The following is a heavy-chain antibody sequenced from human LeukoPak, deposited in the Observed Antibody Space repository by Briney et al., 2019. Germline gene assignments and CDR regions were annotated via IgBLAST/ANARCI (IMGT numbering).Heavy chain of an antibody. CDR1: GGSISSYY. Sequence: SETLSLTCTVSGGSISSYYWSWIRQPPGKGLEWIGEINHSGSTNYNPSLKSRVTISVDTSKNQFSLKLSSVTAADTAVYYCARGKGYYDFVHWGQGTLVTISS. J-gene: IGHJ4*02. D-gene: IGHD3-3*01. V-gene: IGHV4-34*01. CDR3: ARGKGYYDFVH. CDR2: INHSGST.